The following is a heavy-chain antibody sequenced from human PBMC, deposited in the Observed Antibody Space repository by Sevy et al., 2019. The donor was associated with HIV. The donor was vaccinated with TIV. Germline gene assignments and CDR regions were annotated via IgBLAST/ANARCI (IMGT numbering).Heavy chain of an antibody. CDR3: ARASATRRDYYYYGMDV. CDR2: ISAYNGNT. J-gene: IGHJ6*02. Sequence: ASAKVSCKASGYTFTSYGISWVRQAPGQGLEWMGWISAYNGNTNYAQKLQGRVTMTTDTSTSTAYMELRSLRSDDTAVYYCARASATRRDYYYYGMDVWGQGTTVTVSS. CDR1: GYTFTSYG. V-gene: IGHV1-18*01.